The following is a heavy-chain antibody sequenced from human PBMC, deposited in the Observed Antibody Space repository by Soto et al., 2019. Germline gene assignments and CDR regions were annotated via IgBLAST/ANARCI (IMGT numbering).Heavy chain of an antibody. CDR3: AKDGRYSSGWYEGEFDY. CDR2: ISGSGDST. D-gene: IGHD6-19*01. J-gene: IGHJ4*02. CDR1: GFTFSSYA. V-gene: IGHV3-23*01. Sequence: GGSLRLSCAAFGFTFSSYAMSWVRQAPGKGLEWVSAISGSGDSTYYADSVKGRFTISRDNSMNTLYLQMNSLRAEDTAVYYCAKDGRYSSGWYEGEFDYWGQGTLVTVSS.